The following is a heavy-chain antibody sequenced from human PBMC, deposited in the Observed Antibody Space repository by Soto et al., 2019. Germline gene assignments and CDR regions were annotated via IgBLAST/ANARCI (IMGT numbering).Heavy chain of an antibody. CDR3: AKGMFEYSGSSSFDY. D-gene: IGHD6-6*01. V-gene: IGHV1-46*01. Sequence: QVQLVQSGADVKKPGASVKVSCRSSGYTFTAYYIHWVRQAPGLGFEWVGKINPTGRSTSYAQSFQDRVTMTRDTSTSTDYLELRGLRSEDTAVYYCAKGMFEYSGSSSFDYWGQGSLVTVSS. CDR1: GYTFTAYY. J-gene: IGHJ4*02. CDR2: INPTGRST.